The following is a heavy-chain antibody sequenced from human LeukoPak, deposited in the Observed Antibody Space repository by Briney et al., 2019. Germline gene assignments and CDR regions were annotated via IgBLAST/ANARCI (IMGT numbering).Heavy chain of an antibody. V-gene: IGHV1-69*13. CDR3: ARGGGQLNYYDSSGPEDN. Sequence: SVKVSCKASGGAFISYAISWVRQAPGQGLEWMGGIIPIFGTANYAQKFQGRVTITADESTSTAYMELSSLISEDTAVYYGARGGGQLNYYDSSGPEDNWGQGTLVTVSS. D-gene: IGHD3-22*01. CDR1: GGAFISYA. J-gene: IGHJ4*02. CDR2: IIPIFGTA.